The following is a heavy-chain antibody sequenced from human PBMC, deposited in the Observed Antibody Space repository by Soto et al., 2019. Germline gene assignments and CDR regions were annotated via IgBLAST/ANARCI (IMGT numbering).Heavy chain of an antibody. D-gene: IGHD2-21*01. CDR3: ARAERDSDYYYYGLDV. CDR2: TYYRSRWYS. Sequence: SQTLSLTCVISGDSVSSSSVAWNWVRQSPSSGLEWLGWTYYRSRWYSDFAVSVRGRIVINADTSKNQFSLQLNSVTAEATAVYFCARAERDSDYYYYGLDVWGQGATVTVSS. CDR1: GDSVSSSSVA. J-gene: IGHJ6*02. V-gene: IGHV6-1*01.